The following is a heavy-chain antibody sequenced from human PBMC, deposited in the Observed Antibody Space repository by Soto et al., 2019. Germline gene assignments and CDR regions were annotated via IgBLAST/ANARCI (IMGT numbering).Heavy chain of an antibody. CDR3: ARDFRSSGHNWFDP. D-gene: IGHD6-19*01. V-gene: IGHV1-18*01. CDR1: GYSFTSYG. Sequence: ASVKVSSKASGYSFTSYGISWVRQAPGQGLEWMGWISAYNGNTNYAQKLQGRVTMTTDTSTSTAYMELRSLRSDDTAVYYCARDFRSSGHNWFDPWGQGTLVTVSS. CDR2: ISAYNGNT. J-gene: IGHJ5*02.